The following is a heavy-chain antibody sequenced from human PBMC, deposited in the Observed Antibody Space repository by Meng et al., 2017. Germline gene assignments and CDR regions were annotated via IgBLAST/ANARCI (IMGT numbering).Heavy chain of an antibody. D-gene: IGHD3-16*02. J-gene: IGHJ4*02. V-gene: IGHV2-5*02. CDR2: IYWDDDK. CDR3: AHRPRFRWYFDY. Sequence: SGPTLVKPTQTLTLTCTFSGFSLSTSGVGVGWIRQPPGKALEWLALIYWDDDKRYSPSLKSRLTITKDTSKNQVVLTMTNMDPVDTATYCCAHRPRFRWYFDYWGQGTLVTVSS. CDR1: GFSLSTSGVG.